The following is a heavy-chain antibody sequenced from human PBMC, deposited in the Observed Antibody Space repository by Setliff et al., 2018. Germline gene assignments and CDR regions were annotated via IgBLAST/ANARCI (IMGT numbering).Heavy chain of an antibody. CDR1: GYSISSGYN. CDR2: IYYRGST. V-gene: IGHV4-38-2*01. J-gene: IGHJ4*02. Sequence: PSETLSLTCAVSGYSISSGYNWGWVRQPPGKGLEWIGSIYYRGSTSYNSSLKSRVSISVDTSKNQFSLNLNAVTAADTAVYYCATLTGGRGVDYRGQGRLVTVSS. D-gene: IGHD7-27*01. CDR3: ATLTGGRGVDY.